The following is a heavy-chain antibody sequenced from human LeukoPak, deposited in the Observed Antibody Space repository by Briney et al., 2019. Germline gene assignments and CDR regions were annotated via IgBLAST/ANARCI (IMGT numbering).Heavy chain of an antibody. CDR3: ARDTGGCFDY. V-gene: IGHV3-30-3*01. D-gene: IGHD2-8*02. Sequence: GGSLRLSCAASGFTFSSYAMHWVRQAPGKGLEWVAVISYDGSNKYYADSVKGRFTISRDNSKNTLYLQMNSLRAEDTAVYYYARDTGGCFDYWGQGTLVTVSS. CDR2: ISYDGSNK. CDR1: GFTFSSYA. J-gene: IGHJ4*02.